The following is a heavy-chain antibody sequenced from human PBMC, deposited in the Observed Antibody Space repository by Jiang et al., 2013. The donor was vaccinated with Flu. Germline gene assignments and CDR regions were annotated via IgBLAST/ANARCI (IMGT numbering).Heavy chain of an antibody. D-gene: IGHD3-3*01. J-gene: IGHJ4*02. CDR2: INPSGGST. CDR1: GYTFTSYY. Sequence: GREVRSLGPSVKVSCKASGYTFTSYYMHWVRQAPGQGLEWMGIINPSGGSTSYAQKFQGRVTMTRDTSTSTVYMELSSLRSEDTAVYYCARERVYVGVVIIRGPFDYWGQGTLVTVSS. CDR3: ARERVYVGVVIIRGPFDY. V-gene: IGHV1-46*01.